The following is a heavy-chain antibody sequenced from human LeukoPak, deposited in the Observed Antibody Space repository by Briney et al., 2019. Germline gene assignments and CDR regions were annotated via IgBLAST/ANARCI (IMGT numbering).Heavy chain of an antibody. CDR2: ISVHDGKT. CDR3: ARVDCSGDECYSEDH. CDR1: GFTFIIYG. V-gene: IGHV1-18*01. J-gene: IGHJ4*02. D-gene: IGHD2-15*01. Sequence: ASVKVSCKTSGFTFIIYGINWVRQAPGQGPEWMGWISVHDGKTKYAQKFHDRVSLTRDTSTRTAYMEPRRLRSDDTAVYYCARVDCSGDECYSEDHWGQGTLVTISS.